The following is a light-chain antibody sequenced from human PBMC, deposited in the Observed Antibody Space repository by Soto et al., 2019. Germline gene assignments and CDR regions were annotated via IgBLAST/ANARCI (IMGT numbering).Light chain of an antibody. Sequence: DIQMTQSPSYLPTSVGDRVTITCRASQTIYNNVTWYQQKPGKAPRMLVFGATRVQNGIPSRFSGTGSETDFTLTINDVQPVAFATYFGQHTYTAPPTFGQGTTFEI. V-gene: IGKV1-39*01. J-gene: IGKJ2*01. CDR2: GAT. CDR1: QTIYNN. CDR3: QHTYTAPPT.